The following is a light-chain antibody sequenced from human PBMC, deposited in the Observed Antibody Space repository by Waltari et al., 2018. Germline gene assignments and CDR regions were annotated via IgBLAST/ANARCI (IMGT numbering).Light chain of an antibody. CDR2: GAS. Sequence: VLTQSPGTLSLSPGERATLSCRASQSVSSSYLAWYQQKPGQAPRLLIYGASSRATGIPDRFSGSGSGTDFTLTISRLEPEDVAVYYCQQYGSSPGFTFGPGTKVDIK. V-gene: IGKV3-20*01. J-gene: IGKJ3*01. CDR3: QQYGSSPGFT. CDR1: QSVSSSY.